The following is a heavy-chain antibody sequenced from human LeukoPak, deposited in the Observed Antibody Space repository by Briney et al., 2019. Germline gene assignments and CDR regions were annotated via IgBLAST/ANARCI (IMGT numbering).Heavy chain of an antibody. Sequence: SETLSLTCTVSGGSISSYYWSWIRQPAGKGLEWIGRIYTGGSTNYNPSLKSRVTMSVDTSKNQFSLKLSSVTAADTAVYYCASEDYDFWSGRQRYYFDYWGQGTLVTVSS. D-gene: IGHD3-3*01. V-gene: IGHV4-4*07. CDR3: ASEDYDFWSGRQRYYFDY. CDR2: IYTGGST. J-gene: IGHJ4*02. CDR1: GGSISSYY.